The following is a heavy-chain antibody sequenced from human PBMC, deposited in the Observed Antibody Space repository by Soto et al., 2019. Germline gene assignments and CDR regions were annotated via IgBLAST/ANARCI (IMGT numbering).Heavy chain of an antibody. CDR2: VHSSGST. J-gene: IGHJ4*02. V-gene: IGHV4-39*02. CDR3: ASRIPMVRGVIIRDLDF. Sequence: QLQLQESDPGLVKPSETLSLTCTVSGGSISSSSHYWGWIRQPPGKGLEWIGSVHSSGSTYYNPSLRSRVTMSVDTSQNHFSLRLSSVTAADTAVYYCASRIPMVRGVIIRDLDFWGQGTLVTVSS. D-gene: IGHD3-10*01. CDR1: GGSISSSSHY.